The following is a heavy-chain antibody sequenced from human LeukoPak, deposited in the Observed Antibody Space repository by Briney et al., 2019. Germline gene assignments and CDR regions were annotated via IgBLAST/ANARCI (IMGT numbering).Heavy chain of an antibody. CDR3: AREVVSRAFDI. CDR1: GGSISSSSYC. J-gene: IGHJ3*02. D-gene: IGHD5/OR15-5a*01. V-gene: IGHV4-39*07. Sequence: SETLSLTCTVSGGSISSSSYCWGWIRQPPGKGLEWIGSIYYSGSTYYNPSLKSRVTISVDTSKNQFSLKLSSVTAADTAVYYCAREVVSRAFDIWGQGTMVTVSS. CDR2: IYYSGST.